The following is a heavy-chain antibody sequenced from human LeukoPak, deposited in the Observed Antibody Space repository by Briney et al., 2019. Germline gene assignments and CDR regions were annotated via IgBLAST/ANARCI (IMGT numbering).Heavy chain of an antibody. J-gene: IGHJ6*03. V-gene: IGHV3-21*01. CDR2: ISSSSSYI. Sequence: GGSLRLSCAASGFTFSTYTINWVRQAPGKGLEWVSSISSSSSYIYYADSVRGRFTISRDNAKNSLYLQMNSLRAEDTAVYHCARDRLLEDRDYSYYYYMDVWGKGTTVTVSS. CDR1: GFTFSTYT. D-gene: IGHD1-1*01. CDR3: ARDRLLEDRDYSYYYYMDV.